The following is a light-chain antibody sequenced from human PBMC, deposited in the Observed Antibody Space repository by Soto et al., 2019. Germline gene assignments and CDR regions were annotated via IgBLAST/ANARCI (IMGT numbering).Light chain of an antibody. V-gene: IGKV3-20*01. CDR1: QSVSSSY. Sequence: ESVLTQSPGTLSLSPGEKATLSCRASQSVSSSYLAWYQQKPGQAPRLLIYGASSRATGIPDRFSGSGSGTDFTLTVSRREPEYFAVYYCQHFGSSSWTFGKGTKVDIK. CDR2: GAS. J-gene: IGKJ1*01. CDR3: QHFGSSSWT.